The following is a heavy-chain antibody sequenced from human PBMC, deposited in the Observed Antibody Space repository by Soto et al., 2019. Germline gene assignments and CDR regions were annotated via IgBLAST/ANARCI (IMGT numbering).Heavy chain of an antibody. CDR1: GGTFRTYA. V-gene: IGHV1-69*12. CDR3: AKGAVAGTPTSYYYYGMDV. D-gene: IGHD6-19*01. CDR2: IIPIFGTV. Sequence: QVQLLQSGAEVKKPGSSVRVSCEASGGTFRTYAISWVRQAPGQGLEWMGEIIPIFGTVNYAQKFQGRVTITGEESTTTGYMDLRSLRSEDTAVYYCAKGAVAGTPTSYYYYGMDVWGQGTTVTVSS. J-gene: IGHJ6*02.